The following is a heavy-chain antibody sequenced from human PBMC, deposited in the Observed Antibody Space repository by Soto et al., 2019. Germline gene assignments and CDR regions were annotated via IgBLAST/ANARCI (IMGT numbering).Heavy chain of an antibody. J-gene: IGHJ4*02. CDR1: RGSFSGYY. CDR3: ARPAIAAAVSAFDY. V-gene: IGHV4-34*01. Sequence: QVQLQQWGAGLLKPSETLSLTCAVYRGSFSGYYWSWIRQSPGKGLEWIGEINHSGSTNYNPSLKSRVTISVDTSKNQFSLQLSSVTAADTAVYYCARPAIAAAVSAFDYWGQGTLVTVSS. CDR2: INHSGST. D-gene: IGHD6-13*01.